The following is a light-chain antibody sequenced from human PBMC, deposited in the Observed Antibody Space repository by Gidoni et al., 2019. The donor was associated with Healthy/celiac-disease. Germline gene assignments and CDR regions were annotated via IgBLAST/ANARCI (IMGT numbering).Light chain of an antibody. CDR2: AAS. J-gene: IGKJ5*01. Sequence: DIQMTQSPFSVSASVGDRVTIICRASQVISRSLAWYQQKPGEAPKLLIYAASSFHNGVPSRFSGSGSGTDFTLSISSLQAEDFATYYCQQTNSFPLTFGQGTRLEIK. V-gene: IGKV1-12*01. CDR3: QQTNSFPLT. CDR1: QVISRS.